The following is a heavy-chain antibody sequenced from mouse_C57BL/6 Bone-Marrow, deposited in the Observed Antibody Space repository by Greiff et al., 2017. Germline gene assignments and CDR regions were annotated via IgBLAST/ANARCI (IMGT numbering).Heavy chain of an antibody. CDR1: GFTFSSYG. CDR2: ISSGGSYT. D-gene: IGHD6-1*01. J-gene: IGHJ3*01. V-gene: IGHV5-6*01. CDR3: ARQGPLLFAY. Sequence: EVQLVESGGDLVKPGGSLKLSCAASGFTFSSYGMSWVRQTPDKRLEWVATISSGGSYTYYPDSVKGRFTISRDNAKNTPYLQMSSLKSEDTAMYYCARQGPLLFAYWGQGTLVTVSA.